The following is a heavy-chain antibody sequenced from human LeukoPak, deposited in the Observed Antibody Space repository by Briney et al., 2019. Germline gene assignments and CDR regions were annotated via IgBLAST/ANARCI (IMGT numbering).Heavy chain of an antibody. J-gene: IGHJ4*01. CDR1: GFTFRSYW. Sequence: GGSLRLSCAVSGFTFRSYWMSWVRQAPGKGLEWVANIKGDGSEKYYVDSVKGRFTISRDNAKSSLFLQMNSLRADDTAVYYCASRESSMSRSHWGHGTLVTVSS. CDR3: ASRESSMSRSH. CDR2: IKGDGSEK. D-gene: IGHD2/OR15-2a*01. V-gene: IGHV3-7*01.